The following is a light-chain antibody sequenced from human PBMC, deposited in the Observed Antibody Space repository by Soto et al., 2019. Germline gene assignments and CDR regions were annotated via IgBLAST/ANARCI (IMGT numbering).Light chain of an antibody. CDR2: TGS. J-gene: IGKJ4*01. CDR3: QQANSFPLT. CDR1: QGISSW. Sequence: DIQMTQSPSSVSASVGDRVSITCRARQGISSWLAWYQQKPGRAPKLLIYTGSSMQSGVPSRFSGTGSGTDFTLTISSLQPEDVATYYSQQANSFPLTFGGGTNVEFK. V-gene: IGKV1-12*01.